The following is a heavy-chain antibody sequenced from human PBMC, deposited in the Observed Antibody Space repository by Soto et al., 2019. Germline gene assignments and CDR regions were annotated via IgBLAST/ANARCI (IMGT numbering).Heavy chain of an antibody. V-gene: IGHV3-74*01. CDR3: ARVSSATASYFDL. J-gene: IGHJ2*01. CDR1: GFTFSRYW. Sequence: EVQLVASGGGLVQPGGSLRLSCAASGFTFSRYWMHWVRQAPGKGLVWVSRINSDGSSTSYADSVKGRFTIARDNAKNTLYLQMNSLRAEDTAVYDSARVSSATASYFDLGGRGTLVTVSS. CDR2: INSDGSST. D-gene: IGHD2-15*01.